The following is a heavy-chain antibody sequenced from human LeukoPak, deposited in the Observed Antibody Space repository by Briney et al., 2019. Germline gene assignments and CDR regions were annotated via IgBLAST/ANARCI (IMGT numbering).Heavy chain of an antibody. CDR1: GFTVSSNY. Sequence: GGSLRLSCAASGFTVSSNYMSWVRQAPGKGLEWVSVIYSGGSTYYADSVKGRFTISRDNSKNTLYLQMNSLRPEDTAVYYCARDRGGDGLQGGLYDAFDIWGQGTMVTVSS. V-gene: IGHV3-53*01. CDR3: ARDRGGDGLQGGLYDAFDI. J-gene: IGHJ3*02. CDR2: IYSGGST. D-gene: IGHD5-24*01.